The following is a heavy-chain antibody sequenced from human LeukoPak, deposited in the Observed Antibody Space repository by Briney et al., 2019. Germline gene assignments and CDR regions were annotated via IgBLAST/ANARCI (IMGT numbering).Heavy chain of an antibody. J-gene: IGHJ3*02. CDR1: GFTFSKYA. V-gene: IGHV3-33*07. D-gene: IGHD3/OR15-3a*01. Sequence: GGSLRLSCAASGFTFSKYAMSWVRQAPGKGLEWVAVIWYDGSNKYYADSVKGRFTISRDNSKNTLYLQMNSLRAEDTAVYYCARDEDFAFDIWGQGTMVTVSS. CDR3: ARDEDFAFDI. CDR2: IWYDGSNK.